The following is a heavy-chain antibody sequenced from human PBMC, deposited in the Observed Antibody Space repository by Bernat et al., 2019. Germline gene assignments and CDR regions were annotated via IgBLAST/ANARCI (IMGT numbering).Heavy chain of an antibody. D-gene: IGHD3-10*01. J-gene: IGHJ3*02. CDR1: GFTFSPYW. Sequence: EVQLVEFGGGLVQPGGSRRLSCAASGFTFSPYWMSWARKGPGKGREWVANVREEGSEKFSVDSVKGRFTISRDNGKNSLYLQMNSLRAEDTAVYYCATNSDYKFDMWGQGTMVTVSS. CDR2: VREEGSEK. V-gene: IGHV3-7*03. CDR3: ATNSDYKFDM.